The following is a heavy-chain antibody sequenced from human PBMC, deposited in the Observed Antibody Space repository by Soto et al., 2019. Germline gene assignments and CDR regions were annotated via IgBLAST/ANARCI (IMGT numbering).Heavy chain of an antibody. CDR3: MLGSGWKDFDY. V-gene: IGHV4-59*08. CDR1: GGSISSYY. Sequence: SETLSLTCTVSGGSISSYYWSWIRQPPGKGLEWIGYTHYSGSTNYNPSIKSRVTISVDTSKNQFSLKLSSVTAADTAVYYCMLGSGWKDFDYWGQGTLVTVSS. D-gene: IGHD3-22*01. J-gene: IGHJ4*02. CDR2: THYSGST.